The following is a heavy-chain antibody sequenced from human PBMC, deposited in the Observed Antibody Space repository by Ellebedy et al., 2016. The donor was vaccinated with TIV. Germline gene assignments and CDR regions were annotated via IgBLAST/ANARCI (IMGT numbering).Heavy chain of an antibody. CDR2: IRQEGDEI. D-gene: IGHD4-17*01. V-gene: IGHV3-7*01. Sequence: PGGSLRLSCAASGFNFRSYWMTWVRQAPGKGREWVAKIRQEGDEIYYVESVKSRFTISRDNAKNSLFLQMNSLRVEDTAVYYCARRASYGDYAVQVNPWFDPWGQGTLVTVSS. CDR3: ARRASYGDYAVQVNPWFDP. CDR1: GFNFRSYW. J-gene: IGHJ5*02.